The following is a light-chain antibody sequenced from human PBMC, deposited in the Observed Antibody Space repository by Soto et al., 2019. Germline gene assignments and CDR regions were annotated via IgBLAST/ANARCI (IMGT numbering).Light chain of an antibody. CDR3: NSYTSSGTVV. J-gene: IGLJ3*02. V-gene: IGLV2-14*01. Sequence: QSALTQPASVSGWPGQSINIYCTGTSSDVGGSIYVSWYQLSPGKAPKLLIYDVDRPSGVSNRFSGSKSGNTASLTISGLQDEDEADYYCNSYTSSGTVVFGGGTKLTVL. CDR2: DV. CDR1: SSDVGGSIY.